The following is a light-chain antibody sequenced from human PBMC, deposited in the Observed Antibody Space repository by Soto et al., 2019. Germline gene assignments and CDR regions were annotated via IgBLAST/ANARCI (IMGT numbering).Light chain of an antibody. CDR3: QQYNNWPPIT. J-gene: IGKJ5*01. CDR2: SAS. Sequence: ETVMTQSPATLSVSPGERVTLSCRASQSIRTSLAWYQQTPGQAPRLLIYSASTRATGIPARFSGRGSGTDFTLTISSLQSEDSAVYYCQQYNNWPPITFGQGTRLEIK. CDR1: QSIRTS. V-gene: IGKV3-15*01.